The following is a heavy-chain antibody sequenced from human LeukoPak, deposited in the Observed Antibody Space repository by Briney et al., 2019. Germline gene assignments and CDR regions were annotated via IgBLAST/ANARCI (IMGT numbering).Heavy chain of an antibody. J-gene: IGHJ4*02. V-gene: IGHV4-39*01. D-gene: IGHD6-19*01. Sequence: SSETLSLTCTVSGGSISSSSYYWGWIRQPPGKGLEWIGSIYYSGSTYYNPSLKSRVTISKNQFSLKLSSVTAADTAVYYCARLVYGSGWYFDYWGQGTLVTVSS. CDR1: GGSISSSSYY. CDR3: ARLVYGSGWYFDY. CDR2: IYYSGST.